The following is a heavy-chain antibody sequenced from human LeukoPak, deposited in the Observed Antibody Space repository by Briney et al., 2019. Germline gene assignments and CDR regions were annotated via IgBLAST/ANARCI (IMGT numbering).Heavy chain of an antibody. D-gene: IGHD5-18*01. CDR3: ARTTEGGYTYDYFYYYYMDV. Sequence: SETLSLTCAVSGGSLSGYYWTWIRQPPGKGLEWIGEINHSGSTNYNPSLKSRVTISVDTSRKQFFLRLSSVTAADTAVYYCARTTEGGYTYDYFYYYYMDVWGKGTTVTISS. CDR1: GGSLSGYY. CDR2: INHSGST. J-gene: IGHJ6*03. V-gene: IGHV4-34*01.